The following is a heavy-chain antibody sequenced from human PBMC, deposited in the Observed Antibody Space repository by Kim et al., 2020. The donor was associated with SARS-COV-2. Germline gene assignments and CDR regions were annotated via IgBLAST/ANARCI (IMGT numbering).Heavy chain of an antibody. D-gene: IGHD4-17*01. V-gene: IGHV4-39*01. CDR3: ARRELGTPYGDYVFDY. CDR1: GGSISSSSYY. J-gene: IGHJ4*02. Sequence: SETLSLTCTVSGGSISSSSYYWGWIRQPPGKGLEWIGSIYYSGSTYYNPSLKSRVTISVDTSKNQFSLKLSSVTAADTAVYYCARRELGTPYGDYVFDYWGQGTLVTVSS. CDR2: IYYSGST.